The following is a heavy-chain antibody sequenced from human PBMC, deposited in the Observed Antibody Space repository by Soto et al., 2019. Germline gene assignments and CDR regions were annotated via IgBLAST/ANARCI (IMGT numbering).Heavy chain of an antibody. Sequence: QVQLQGSGPGQVKPSETLSLTYTVSGDSVSDYFYCSWIRQPAVKGLEWMGRIYTDGTTKYKPSLKSRVTLSLDKSKNQFALRLSSVTAADTAVYYFAREVRGGFTGIFDQWGGGSRVTVSS. CDR1: GDSVSDYFY. J-gene: IGHJ4*02. D-gene: IGHD2-15*01. CDR2: IYTDGTT. V-gene: IGHV4-4*07. CDR3: AREVRGGFTGIFDQ.